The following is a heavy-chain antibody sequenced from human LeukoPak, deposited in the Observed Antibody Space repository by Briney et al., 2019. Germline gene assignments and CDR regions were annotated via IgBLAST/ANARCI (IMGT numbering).Heavy chain of an antibody. J-gene: IGHJ4*02. CDR3: AISVRSVPSAIDY. CDR2: IYPSGGST. V-gene: IGHV1-46*01. D-gene: IGHD6-25*01. CDR1: GYTFTSYY. Sequence: ASVTESCKASGYTFTSYYMHWVRPAPPQGLEWMGIIYPSGGSTSYAQKFQGRVTVNWDKSTSTVYMELSSLRSEDTAVYYCAISVRSVPSAIDYWGEGTLVTVSS.